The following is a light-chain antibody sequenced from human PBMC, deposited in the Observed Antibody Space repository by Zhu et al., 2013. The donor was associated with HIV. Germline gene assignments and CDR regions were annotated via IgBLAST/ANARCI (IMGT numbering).Light chain of an antibody. CDR1: GNNIEAGYN. CDR2: GNT. J-gene: IGLJ3*02. CDR3: QSFDSALGGSV. Sequence: QSVLTQPPSVSGAAGQRVTISCTGSGNNIEAGYNVHWYQQLPGTAPKLLIYGNTNRPSGVPDRFSASKSATSASLAIDGLQTEDEATYHCQSFDSALGGSVFGGGTKLTVL. V-gene: IGLV1-40*01.